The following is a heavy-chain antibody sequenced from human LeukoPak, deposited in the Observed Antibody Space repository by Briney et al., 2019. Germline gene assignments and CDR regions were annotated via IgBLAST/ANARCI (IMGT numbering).Heavy chain of an antibody. Sequence: ASVKVSCKASGYTFTGYYMHWVRQAPGQGLEWMGLINPNSGGTNYAQKFQGRVTITRDTSISTAYMELSRLRSDDTAVYYCARGGRWLQPSRRYFDLWGRGTLVTVSS. CDR1: GYTFTGYY. CDR3: ARGGRWLQPSRRYFDL. V-gene: IGHV1-2*02. CDR2: INPNSGGT. D-gene: IGHD5-24*01. J-gene: IGHJ2*01.